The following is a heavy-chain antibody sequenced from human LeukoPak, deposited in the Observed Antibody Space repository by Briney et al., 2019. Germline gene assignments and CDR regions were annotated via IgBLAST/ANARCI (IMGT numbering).Heavy chain of an antibody. CDR3: ASGALFGELLGAFDI. D-gene: IGHD3-10*02. J-gene: IGHJ3*02. CDR2: IKQDGSEK. Sequence: GGSLRLSCAASGFTFSSYWMSWVRQAPGKGLEWVANIKQDGSEKYYVDSVKGRFTISRDNAKNSLYLQMNSLRAEDTAVYYCASGALFGELLGAFDIWGQGTMVTVSS. CDR1: GFTFSSYW. V-gene: IGHV3-7*01.